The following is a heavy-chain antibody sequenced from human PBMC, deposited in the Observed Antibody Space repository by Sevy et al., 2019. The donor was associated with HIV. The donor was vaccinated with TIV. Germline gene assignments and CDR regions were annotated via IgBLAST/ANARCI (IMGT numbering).Heavy chain of an antibody. CDR3: ARSYFGSGTSYGMDV. CDR1: GFIFSNYA. J-gene: IGHJ6*02. CDR2: IKQDGSDK. Sequence: GGSLRLSCATSGFIFSNYAMHWVRQAPGKGLEWVANIKQDGSDKYYVDSVRGRFTISRDNAKNSLFLQVNSLRADDTAVYYCARSYFGSGTSYGMDVWGRGTTVTVSS. D-gene: IGHD3-10*01. V-gene: IGHV3-7*01.